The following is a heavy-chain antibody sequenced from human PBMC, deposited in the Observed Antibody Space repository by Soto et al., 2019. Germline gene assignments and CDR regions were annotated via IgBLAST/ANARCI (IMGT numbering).Heavy chain of an antibody. V-gene: IGHV3-23*01. D-gene: IGHD6-19*01. J-gene: IGHJ4*02. CDR1: EFTFSSYA. CDR2: ISGSGGST. Sequence: GGSLRLSCAASEFTFSSYAMSWVRQAPGKGLEWVSAISGSGGSTYYADSVKGRFTISRDNSKNTLYLQMNSLRAEDTAVYYCAKDLRAHIAVAGTWSYYFDYWGQGTLVTVSS. CDR3: AKDLRAHIAVAGTWSYYFDY.